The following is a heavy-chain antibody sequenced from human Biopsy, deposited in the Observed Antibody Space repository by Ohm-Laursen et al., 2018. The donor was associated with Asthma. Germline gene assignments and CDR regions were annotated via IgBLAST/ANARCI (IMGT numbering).Heavy chain of an antibody. CDR1: GFTFSSYA. D-gene: IGHD3-16*02. Sequence: SLRLSCAASGFTFSSYAMSWVRQAPGKGLEWVSAISGSGGSTYYADSVKGRFTISRDNSKNTLYLQMNSLRAEDTAVYYCARERVIESRGFQNWFDPWGQGTLVHVSS. CDR3: ARERVIESRGFQNWFDP. V-gene: IGHV3-23*01. CDR2: ISGSGGST. J-gene: IGHJ5*02.